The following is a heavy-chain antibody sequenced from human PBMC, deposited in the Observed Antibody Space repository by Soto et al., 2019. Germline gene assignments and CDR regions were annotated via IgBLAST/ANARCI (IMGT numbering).Heavy chain of an antibody. V-gene: IGHV3-30*03. CDR2: ITYDGSNK. D-gene: IGHD2-8*01. J-gene: IGHJ3*02. CDR3: EKNGRGSPPGDVFDI. Sequence: QVQLVESGGGVVQPGRSLRLSCAASGFTFSSYGMHWVRQAPGKGLEWVGVITYDGSNKFYADSVKGRFTISRENSKNPLYQKRNSLRAEDGVVYFCEKNGRGSPPGDVFDIWGQGKRVPVSS. CDR1: GFTFSSYG.